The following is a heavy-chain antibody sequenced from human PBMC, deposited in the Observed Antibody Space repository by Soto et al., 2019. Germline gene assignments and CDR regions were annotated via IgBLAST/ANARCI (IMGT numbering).Heavy chain of an antibody. V-gene: IGHV4-39*01. J-gene: IGHJ4*02. CDR2: IYYSGST. D-gene: IGHD4-17*01. Sequence: SETLSLTCTVSGGSISSSSYYWGWIRQPPGKGLEWIGSIYYSGSTYYNPSLKSRVTISVDTSKNQFSLKLSSVTAADTAVYYCARHSRDYGDFLWGQGTLVTVSS. CDR1: GGSISSSSYY. CDR3: ARHSRDYGDFL.